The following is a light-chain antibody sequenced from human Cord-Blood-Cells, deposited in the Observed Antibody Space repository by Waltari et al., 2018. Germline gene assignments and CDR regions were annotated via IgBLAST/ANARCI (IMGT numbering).Light chain of an antibody. CDR2: GVS. J-gene: IGLJ2*01. CDR3: SSYAGSNNLV. Sequence: QSALTQPPSASGSPGQSVTISCTGTSSDVGGYNYVSWYQQHPGKAPNPMIYGVSKRPSGVPDRFSCSKSGNTASLTVSGLQAEDEADYYCSSYAGSNNLVFGGGTKLTVL. V-gene: IGLV2-8*01. CDR1: SSDVGGYNY.